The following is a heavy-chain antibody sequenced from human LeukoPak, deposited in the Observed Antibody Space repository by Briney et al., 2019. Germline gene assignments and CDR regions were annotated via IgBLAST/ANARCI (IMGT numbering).Heavy chain of an antibody. CDR2: INPDGSST. V-gene: IGHV3-74*01. CDR1: GFTFSSHW. CDR3: ARDLYDFWSGRKYYFDY. J-gene: IGHJ4*02. Sequence: GGSLRLSCAASGFTFSSHWMHWVRQAPGKGLVRVSHINPDGSSTTYADSVKGRFTISRDNAKNTLYLRMNSLRDEDTAVYYCARDLYDFWSGRKYYFDYWGQGTLVTVSS. D-gene: IGHD3-3*01.